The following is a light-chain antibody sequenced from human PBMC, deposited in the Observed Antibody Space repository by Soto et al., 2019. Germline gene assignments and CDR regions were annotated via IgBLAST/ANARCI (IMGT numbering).Light chain of an antibody. CDR3: QQYDNWLRT. V-gene: IGKV3-15*01. CDR1: QDISTN. J-gene: IGKJ1*01. CDR2: GAS. Sequence: EIVMTQSPATLSVSPGERATLSCRASQDISTNLAWYQQKPGQAPRLPIYGASTRATGIPARFSGSGSGTEFTLTISSLQSEDCAVYYFQQYDNWLRTFGQGTKVEI.